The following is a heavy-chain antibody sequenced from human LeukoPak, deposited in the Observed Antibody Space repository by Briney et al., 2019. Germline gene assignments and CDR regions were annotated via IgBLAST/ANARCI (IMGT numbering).Heavy chain of an antibody. V-gene: IGHV4-34*01. CDR2: INHSGST. Sequence: QPSETLSLTCAVYGGSVSGYYWSWIRQPPGKGLEWIGEINHSGSTNYNPSLKSRVTISVDTSKNQFSLKLSSVTAADTAVYYCARGLYYYSSGSYWGQGTLVTVSS. D-gene: IGHD3-10*01. CDR3: ARGLYYYSSGSY. CDR1: GGSVSGYY. J-gene: IGHJ4*02.